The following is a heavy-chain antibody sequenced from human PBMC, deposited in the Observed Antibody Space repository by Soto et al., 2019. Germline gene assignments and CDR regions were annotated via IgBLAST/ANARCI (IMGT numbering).Heavy chain of an antibody. V-gene: IGHV3-7*04. CDR3: ARDPLGFYGSGNYPPDY. D-gene: IGHD3-10*01. CDR1: GFTLSTYW. J-gene: IGHJ4*02. CDR2: IKRDGSEK. Sequence: HPGGSLRLSSAASGFTLSTYWMSWVRQAPGKGLEWVANIKRDGSEKYYVDSVKGRFTISRDNAKNSLYLQMNSLRPEDTAVYYCARDPLGFYGSGNYPPDYWGQGTLVTVSS.